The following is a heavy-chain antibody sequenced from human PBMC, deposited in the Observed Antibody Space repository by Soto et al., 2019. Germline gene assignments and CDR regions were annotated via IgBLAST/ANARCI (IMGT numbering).Heavy chain of an antibody. Sequence: ETLSLTCAVYGGSFSGYYWSWIRQPPGKGLEWIGEINHSGSTNYNPSLKSRVTISVDTSKNQFSLKLSSVTAADTAVYYCARARYDYIWGSYRPGYFDYWGQGTLVTVSS. V-gene: IGHV4-34*01. J-gene: IGHJ4*02. CDR1: GGSFSGYY. D-gene: IGHD3-16*02. CDR2: INHSGST. CDR3: ARARYDYIWGSYRPGYFDY.